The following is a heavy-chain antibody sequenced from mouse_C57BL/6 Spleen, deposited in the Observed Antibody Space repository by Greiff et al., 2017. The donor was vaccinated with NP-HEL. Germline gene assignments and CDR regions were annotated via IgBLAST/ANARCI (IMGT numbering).Heavy chain of an antibody. D-gene: IGHD2-5*01. J-gene: IGHJ1*03. CDR1: GYTFTDYE. V-gene: IGHV1-15*01. CDR2: IDPETGGT. CDR3: TRLEGSNYWYFDV. Sequence: VQLQQSGAELVRPGASVTLSCKASGYTFTDYEMHWVKQTPVHGLEWIGAIDPETGGTAYNQKFKGKAILTADKSSSTAYMELRSLTSEDSAVYYCTRLEGSNYWYFDVWGTGTTVTVSS.